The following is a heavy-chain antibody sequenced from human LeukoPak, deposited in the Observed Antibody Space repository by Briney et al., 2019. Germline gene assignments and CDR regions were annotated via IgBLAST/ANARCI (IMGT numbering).Heavy chain of an antibody. CDR3: ARDRGYCSGGSCPDLYMDV. V-gene: IGHV1-2*02. CDR1: GYTFTGYY. Sequence: AAVKVSCKASGYTFTGYYMHWVRQAPGQGLEWMGWINPNIGGTNYAQKFQGRVTMTRDTSISTAYMELSRLRSDDTAVYYCARDRGYCSGGSCPDLYMDVWGKGTTVTVSS. CDR2: INPNIGGT. D-gene: IGHD2-15*01. J-gene: IGHJ6*03.